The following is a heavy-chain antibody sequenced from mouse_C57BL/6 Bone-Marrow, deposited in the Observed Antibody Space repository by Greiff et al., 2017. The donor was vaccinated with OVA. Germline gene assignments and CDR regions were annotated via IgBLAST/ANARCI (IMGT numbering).Heavy chain of an antibody. J-gene: IGHJ2*01. D-gene: IGHD2-5*01. Sequence: EVMLVESGGDLVKPGGSLKLSCAASGFTFSSYGMSWVRQTPDKRLEWVATISSGGSYTYYPDSVKGRFTISRDNAKNTLYLQMSSLKSEDTAMYYCARHSNLDYWGQGTTLTVSS. CDR1: GFTFSSYG. CDR3: ARHSNLDY. V-gene: IGHV5-6*02. CDR2: ISSGGSYT.